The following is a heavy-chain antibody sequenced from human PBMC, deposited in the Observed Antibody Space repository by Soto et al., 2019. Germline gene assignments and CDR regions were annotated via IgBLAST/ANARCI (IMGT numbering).Heavy chain of an antibody. D-gene: IGHD3-22*01. CDR1: GFTFSTYS. V-gene: IGHV3-21*01. CDR2: ISSSSSYI. J-gene: IGHJ6*02. Sequence: GGSLRLSCAASGFTFSTYSMNWVRQAPGKGLEWVSSISSSSSYIYYADSVKGRFTISRDNAKNSLYLQMNSLRAENTAVYYCARYDSSGYYWPYYYYGMDVWGQGTTVTVSS. CDR3: ARYDSSGYYWPYYYYGMDV.